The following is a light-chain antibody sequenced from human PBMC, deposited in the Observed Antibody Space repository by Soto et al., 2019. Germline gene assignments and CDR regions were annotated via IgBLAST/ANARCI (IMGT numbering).Light chain of an antibody. CDR3: QQYGSSPPGLT. CDR1: QSISSSY. CDR2: GAS. Sequence: EIVLTQSPGTLSLSPGERATLSCRASQSISSSYLAWHQQKPGQAPRLLIYGASSRATGIPDRFSGSGSGTDFTLTISRLEPEDFAVYYCQQYGSSPPGLTFGGGTKVEIK. V-gene: IGKV3-20*01. J-gene: IGKJ4*01.